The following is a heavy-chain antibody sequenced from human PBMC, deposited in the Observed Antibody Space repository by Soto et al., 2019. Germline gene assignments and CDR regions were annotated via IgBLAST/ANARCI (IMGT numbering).Heavy chain of an antibody. D-gene: IGHD6-19*01. J-gene: IGHJ4*02. V-gene: IGHV4-34*01. CDR3: ARCSSGWYPHY. CDR2: INHSGST. CDR1: GGSFSCYY. Sequence: SETLSLTCAVYGGSFSCYYWSWIRQPPGKGLEWIGEINHSGSTNYNPSLKSRVTISVDTSKNQFSLKLSSVTAADTAVYYCARCSSGWYPHYWGQGTLVTVSS.